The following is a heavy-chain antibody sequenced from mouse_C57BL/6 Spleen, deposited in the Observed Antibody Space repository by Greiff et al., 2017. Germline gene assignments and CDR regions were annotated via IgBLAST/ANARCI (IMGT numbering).Heavy chain of an antibody. J-gene: IGHJ4*01. CDR3: ASEGGPYAMDY. CDR1: GYAFSSSW. Sequence: VQLQQSGPELVKPGASVKISCKASGYAFSSSWMNWVKQRPGKGLEWIGRIYPGDGDTNYHGKFKGKATLTAYKSSSTAYMQLSSQTSEDAAVYFCASEGGPYAMDYWGQGTSVTVSS. CDR2: IYPGDGDT. V-gene: IGHV1-82*01.